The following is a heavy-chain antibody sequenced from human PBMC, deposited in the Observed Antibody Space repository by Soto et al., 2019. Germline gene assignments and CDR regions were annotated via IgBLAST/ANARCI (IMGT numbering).Heavy chain of an antibody. J-gene: IGHJ4*02. CDR2: ISYDGSNK. CDR1: GFTFSSYG. CDR3: AKSVGSTSYFNY. Sequence: GGSLRLSCAASGFTFSSYGMHWVRQAPGKGLEWVAVISYDGSNKYYADSVKGRFTISRDNSKNTLYLQMNSLRAEDTAVYYCAKSVGSTSYFNYWGQGTLVTVS. V-gene: IGHV3-30*18. D-gene: IGHD2-2*01.